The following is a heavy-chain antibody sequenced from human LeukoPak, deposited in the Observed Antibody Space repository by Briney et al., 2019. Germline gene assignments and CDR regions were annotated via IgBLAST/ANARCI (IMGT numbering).Heavy chain of an antibody. CDR1: GFTFSTYG. CDR3: AKVGYGWYEFDY. J-gene: IGHJ4*02. D-gene: IGHD6-19*01. V-gene: IGHV3-30*02. CDR2: IRYDGSEG. Sequence: GGSLRLSCAAAGFTFSTYGMHWVRQAPGKGLDWVAFIRYDGSEGYYADSVKDRFTVSRDNSKNTLHLQMNSLTDEYTAVYYCAKVGYGWYEFDYWGEGNLVTVSS.